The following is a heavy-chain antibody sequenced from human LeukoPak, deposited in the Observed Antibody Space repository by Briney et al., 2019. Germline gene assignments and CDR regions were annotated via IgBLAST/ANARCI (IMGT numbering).Heavy chain of an antibody. Sequence: ESGPTLLKPTQTLTLTCTFSGFSLTTSGVAVGWIRQPPGKALEWLTLIYWDDDKRHSPSLKSRLTVTKDTSKNQVVLTVTNMDPVDTATYYCAYKAPTGWYQAWGQGTLVTVSS. CDR3: AYKAPTGWYQA. D-gene: IGHD6-19*01. CDR1: GFSLTTSGVA. J-gene: IGHJ4*02. CDR2: IYWDDDK. V-gene: IGHV2-5*02.